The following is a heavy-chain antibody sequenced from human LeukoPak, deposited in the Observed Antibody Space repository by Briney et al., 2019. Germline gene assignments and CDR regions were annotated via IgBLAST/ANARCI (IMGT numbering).Heavy chain of an antibody. CDR3: ARDLSGISSATDAFDM. Sequence: ASVKVSCKASGYTFTSYGISWARQAPGQGLEWMGRINPNSGGTDSAQRFQGRVTMTRDTSMNTAYMELSRLRSDDTAVYYCARDLSGISSATDAFDMWGQGTMVTVSS. V-gene: IGHV1-2*06. D-gene: IGHD1-14*01. CDR1: GYTFTSYG. J-gene: IGHJ3*02. CDR2: INPNSGGT.